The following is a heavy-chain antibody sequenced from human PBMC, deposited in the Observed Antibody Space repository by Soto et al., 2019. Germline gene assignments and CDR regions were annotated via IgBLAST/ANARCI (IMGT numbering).Heavy chain of an antibody. CDR3: ARDGTESSSWYQMLDY. V-gene: IGHV3-33*01. CDR2: IWYDGSNK. J-gene: IGHJ4*02. Sequence: QVQLVESGGGVVQPGRSLRLSCAASGFTFSSYGMHWVRQAPGKGLEWVAVIWYDGSNKYYADSVKGRFTISRDNSKNTLYLQMNSLRAEDTAVYYCARDGTESSSWYQMLDYWGQGTLVTVSS. D-gene: IGHD6-13*01. CDR1: GFTFSSYG.